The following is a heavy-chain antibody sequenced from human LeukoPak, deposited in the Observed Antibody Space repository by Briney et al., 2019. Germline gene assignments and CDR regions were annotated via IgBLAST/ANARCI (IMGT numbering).Heavy chain of an antibody. CDR3: TTGAPRAYSGSYSNC. D-gene: IGHD1-26*01. CDR1: GFTFSNAW. J-gene: IGHJ4*02. V-gene: IGHV3-15*01. CDR2: IKSKTDGGTT. Sequence: PGGSLRLSCAASGFTFSNAWMSWVRQPPGKELEWVGRIKSKTDGGTTDYAAPVKGRFTISRDDSQNTLYLQMNSLKAEDTAVYYCTTGAPRAYSGSYSNCWGQGTLVTVSS.